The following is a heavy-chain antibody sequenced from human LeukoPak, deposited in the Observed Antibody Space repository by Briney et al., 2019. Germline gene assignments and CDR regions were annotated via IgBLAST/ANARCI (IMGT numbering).Heavy chain of an antibody. CDR2: IKQDRSEK. CDR1: GFTFRNYW. D-gene: IGHD3-3*01. CDR3: ARLREIPVFGVVTKSTSYFDY. V-gene: IGHV3-7*01. Sequence: PGGSLRLSCAASGFTFRNYWMNWVRQAPGKGLEWVANIKQDRSEKYYVDSVKGRFTISRDNAKNSLYLQMNSLRAEDTAVYYCARLREIPVFGVVTKSTSYFDYWGQGTLVTVSS. J-gene: IGHJ4*02.